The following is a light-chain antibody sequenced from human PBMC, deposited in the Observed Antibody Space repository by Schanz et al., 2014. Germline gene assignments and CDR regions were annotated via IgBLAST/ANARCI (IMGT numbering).Light chain of an antibody. Sequence: QSVLTQPPSVSGAPGQRVTIPCTGDSSNIGAGYDVHWYQHLPGKAPKLLIYDNTNRPSGVPDRFSGSKSGNTASLTVSGLQAEDEADYYCSSNGGVNIYVFGTGTKVTVL. CDR1: SSNIGAGYD. CDR3: SSNGGVNIYV. CDR2: DNT. J-gene: IGLJ1*01. V-gene: IGLV1-40*01.